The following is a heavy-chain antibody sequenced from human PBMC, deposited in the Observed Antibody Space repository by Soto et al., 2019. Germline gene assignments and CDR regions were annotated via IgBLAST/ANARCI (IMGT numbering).Heavy chain of an antibody. CDR3: ARGTVTGSEYNFYYYGMDV. CDR2: IIPIFGNT. CDR1: GGTLNSYA. Sequence: QVQLVQSGVEVKKPGSSVKVSCKASGGTLNSYAIDWVRQAPGQGLECMGGIIPIFGNTYYAQRLQGRVKLTADESTRTAYMELSTLTSEDTAVYYCARGTVTGSEYNFYYYGMDVWGQGTTVIVSS. D-gene: IGHD1-1*01. V-gene: IGHV1-69*12. J-gene: IGHJ6*02.